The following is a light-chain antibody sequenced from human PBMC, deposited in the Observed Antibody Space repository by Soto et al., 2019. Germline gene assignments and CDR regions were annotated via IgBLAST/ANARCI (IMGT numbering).Light chain of an antibody. CDR1: QSITNY. CDR2: IAS. J-gene: IGKJ4*01. V-gene: IGKV1-39*01. CDR3: QQSDSVPLT. Sequence: DIQMTQSPSSLSASVGDRVTITCRASQSITNYLNWYQQKPGKPPKLLIYIASSLHPGVPSRFSGSGSGTAFTLTISSLQPEDFATYYCQQSDSVPLTFGGGTTVEIK.